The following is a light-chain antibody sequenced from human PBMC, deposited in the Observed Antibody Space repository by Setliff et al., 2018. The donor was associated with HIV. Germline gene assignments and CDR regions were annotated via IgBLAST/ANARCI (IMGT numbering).Light chain of an antibody. V-gene: IGLV1-47*01. J-gene: IGLJ1*01. Sequence: QSVLTQAPSASGTPGQRVAISCSGASSNIGSNFVSWYQQLPGMAPKLLIHRDDQRPSGVPDRFSGSKSGSSASLFISGLRSEDDADYFCASWDDTLNSFVFGSGTKVTVL. CDR1: SSNIGSNF. CDR2: RDD. CDR3: ASWDDTLNSFV.